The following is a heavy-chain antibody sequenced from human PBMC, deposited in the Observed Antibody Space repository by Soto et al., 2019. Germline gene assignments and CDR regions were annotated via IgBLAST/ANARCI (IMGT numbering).Heavy chain of an antibody. D-gene: IGHD2-2*01. V-gene: IGHV3-21*01. J-gene: IGHJ6*02. Sequence: KPGGSLRLSCAASGFTFSSYSMNWVRQAPRKGLEWVSSVSSRSSYIYYADSVKGRFTVSRDNAKNSLYLQMTSLRAEDTAVYYCARDLRRYCISTNCPSGMDVWGQGTTVTVSS. CDR3: ARDLRRYCISTNCPSGMDV. CDR2: VSSRSSYI. CDR1: GFTFSSYS.